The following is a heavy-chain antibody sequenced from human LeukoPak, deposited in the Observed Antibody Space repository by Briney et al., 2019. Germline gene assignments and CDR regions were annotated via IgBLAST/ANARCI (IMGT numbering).Heavy chain of an antibody. V-gene: IGHV3-23*01. CDR1: GFTFSSYA. CDR3: AKLYSTYQNYSYYSYMDV. CDR2: STGSGGST. Sequence: WGSLRLSCAASGFTFSSYAMSWVRQAPRKGLERVSASTGSGGSTYYADSVKGQFAISRDNSKNTLYLQMNSLMAADTAVYYCAKLYSTYQNYSYYSYMDVWGKGATVTVSS. J-gene: IGHJ6*03. D-gene: IGHD6-13*01.